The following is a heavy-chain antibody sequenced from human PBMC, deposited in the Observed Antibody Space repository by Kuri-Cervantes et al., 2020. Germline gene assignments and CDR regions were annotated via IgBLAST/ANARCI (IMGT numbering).Heavy chain of an antibody. Sequence: SETLSLTCAVSGGSVSSGSSYWSWIRQPPGKGLEWIGYVYYSGSTRYNPSLKSRVTISVDTSKNQFSLKLSSMTAADTAVHYCARESRVDGDLDYWGQGTLVTVSS. J-gene: IGHJ4*02. CDR1: GGSVSSGSSY. D-gene: IGHD4-17*01. CDR2: VYYSGST. V-gene: IGHV4-61*01. CDR3: ARESRVDGDLDY.